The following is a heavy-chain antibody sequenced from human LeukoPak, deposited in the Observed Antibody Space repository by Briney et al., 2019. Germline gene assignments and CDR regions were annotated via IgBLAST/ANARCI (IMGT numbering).Heavy chain of an antibody. J-gene: IGHJ1*01. CDR3: AKPRGYSSSWYVGYFQH. Sequence: GGSLRLSCEASGFTFSRYWMSWVRQAPGKGLEWVANIKEDGSEEHYVDSVKGRFTISRDNAKNSLYLQMNSLRAEDTAVYYCAKPRGYSSSWYVGYFQHWGQGTLVTVSS. CDR1: GFTFSRYW. D-gene: IGHD6-13*01. V-gene: IGHV3-7*01. CDR2: IKEDGSEE.